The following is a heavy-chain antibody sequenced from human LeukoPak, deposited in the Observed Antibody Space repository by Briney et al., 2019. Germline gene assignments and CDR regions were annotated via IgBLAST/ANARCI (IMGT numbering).Heavy chain of an antibody. CDR3: ARDPPHGMDV. CDR2: ISSTSSTI. J-gene: IGHJ6*02. Sequence: EPGGSLRLSCAASGFTFANYNFNWVRQAPGKGLEWVSYISSTSSTIYYADSMKGRFTISRDNAKNSLYLQMNSLRAEDTAVYYCARDPPHGMDVWGQGTTVTVSS. V-gene: IGHV3-48*01. CDR1: GFTFANYN.